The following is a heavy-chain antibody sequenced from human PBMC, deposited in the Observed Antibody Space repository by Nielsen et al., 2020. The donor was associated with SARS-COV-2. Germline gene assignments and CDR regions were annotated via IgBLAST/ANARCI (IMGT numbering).Heavy chain of an antibody. CDR3: ARHQYYYDSSGFHFDY. J-gene: IGHJ4*02. V-gene: IGHV4-39*01. D-gene: IGHD3-22*01. Sequence: SETLSLTCTVSGGSISSSSYYWGWIRQPPGKGLEWIGSIYYSGSTYYNPSLKSRVTISVDTSKNQFSLKLSSVTAADTAVYYCARHQYYYDSSGFHFDYWGQGTLVTVPS. CDR2: IYYSGST. CDR1: GGSISSSSYY.